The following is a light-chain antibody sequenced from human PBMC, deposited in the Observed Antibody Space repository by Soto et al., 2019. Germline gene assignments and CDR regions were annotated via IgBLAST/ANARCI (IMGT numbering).Light chain of an antibody. J-gene: IGLJ1*01. CDR3: QSYDSSLSGWV. CDR1: NSNIGADSE. V-gene: IGLV1-40*01. Sequence: QSVLAQPPSVSGAPGQRVTISCTGSNSNIGADSEVHWYQQFPGTAPKLLIYGNSNRPSGVPDRFSGSKSGTSASLAITGLQAEDEADYYCQSYDSSLSGWVFGAGTKVTVL. CDR2: GNS.